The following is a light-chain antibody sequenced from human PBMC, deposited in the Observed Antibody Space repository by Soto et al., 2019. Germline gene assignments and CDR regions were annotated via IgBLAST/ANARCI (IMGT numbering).Light chain of an antibody. CDR2: GNS. J-gene: IGLJ2*01. V-gene: IGLV1-40*01. CDR3: QSYDSSLSGVV. CDR1: SSNIGAGYD. Sequence: QAVVTQPPSVSGAPGQRVTISCTGSSSNIGAGYDVHWYQQLPGTAPKLLIYGNSNRPSGVPDRFSGSKSCTSASLAITGLQAEDEADYYCQSYDSSLSGVVFGGGTKLTVL.